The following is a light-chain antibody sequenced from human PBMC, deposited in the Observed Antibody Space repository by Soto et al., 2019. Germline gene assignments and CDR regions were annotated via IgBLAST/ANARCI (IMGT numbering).Light chain of an antibody. J-gene: IGKJ5*01. Sequence: EIALTQSPGTLSLSPGERATLSCRASQGVGNKYLAWYQQRPGQVPSLLIYAASSRATGVPDRSSGSGSGTDFTLTISRIEPEDSAVYYCQQYTDAHGNTFGQGTRLEIK. CDR1: QGVGNKY. CDR2: AAS. CDR3: QQYTDAHGNT. V-gene: IGKV3-20*01.